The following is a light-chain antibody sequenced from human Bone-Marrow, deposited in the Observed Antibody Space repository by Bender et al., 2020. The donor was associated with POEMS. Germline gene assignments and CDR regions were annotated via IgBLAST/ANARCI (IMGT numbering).Light chain of an antibody. J-gene: IGLJ1*01. CDR2: EVN. CDR3: CSYAGSYTYV. Sequence: QSALTQPPSASGSPGQSVTISCTGTSSDIGRYNYVSWYQQHPGKVPKLMIYEVNKRPSGVPDRFSGSKSGNTASLTISGLQAEDEADYYCCSYAGSYTYVFGTGTKVTVL. V-gene: IGLV2-8*01. CDR1: SSDIGRYNY.